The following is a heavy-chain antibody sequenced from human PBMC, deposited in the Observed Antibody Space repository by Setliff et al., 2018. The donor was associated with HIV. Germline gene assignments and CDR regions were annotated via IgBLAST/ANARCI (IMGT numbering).Heavy chain of an antibody. CDR2: FIPIFDTA. CDR3: AKSPGIYYYDSSGHYLLY. CDR1: GGALSSYA. D-gene: IGHD3-22*01. J-gene: IGHJ4*02. V-gene: IGHV1-69*05. Sequence: SVKVSCKASGGALSSYAITWVRQAPGQGLEWMGGFIPIFDTAKYAQKFQGRLTITRDDSTNTAYMELGSLRSEDTAVYYCAKSPGIYYYDSSGHYLLYWGQGALVTVSS.